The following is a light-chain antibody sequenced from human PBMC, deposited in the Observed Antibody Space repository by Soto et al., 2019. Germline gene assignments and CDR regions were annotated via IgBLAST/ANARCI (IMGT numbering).Light chain of an antibody. CDR3: QQYYSYPGT. V-gene: IGKV1-8*01. Sequence: AIRMTQSPSSLSASTGDRVTITCRASQGISSYLAWYQQKPGKAPKLLIYAASTLQSGVPSRFSGSGSGTDVTLTISCQQSEDFATYYCQQYYSYPGTFGPGTKVDIK. J-gene: IGKJ3*01. CDR1: QGISSY. CDR2: AAS.